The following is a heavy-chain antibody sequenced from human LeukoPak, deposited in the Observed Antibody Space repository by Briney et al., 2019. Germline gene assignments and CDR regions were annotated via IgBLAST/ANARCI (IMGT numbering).Heavy chain of an antibody. CDR2: ISGSRGST. J-gene: IGHJ4*02. CDR3: AKVMGYGDYDYFDY. CDR1: GFTFNSYA. D-gene: IGHD4-17*01. V-gene: IGHV3-23*01. Sequence: GGSLRLSCAASGFTFNSYAMSWVRQAPGKGLEWVSAISGSRGSTYYADSVKGRFTISRDNSKNTLSLQMNSLRAEDTAVYYCAKVMGYGDYDYFDYWGQGTLVTVSS.